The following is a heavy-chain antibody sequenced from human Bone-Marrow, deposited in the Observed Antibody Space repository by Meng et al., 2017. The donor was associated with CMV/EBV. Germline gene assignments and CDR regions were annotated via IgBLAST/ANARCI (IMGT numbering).Heavy chain of an antibody. CDR2: ISSSSSTI. V-gene: IGHV3-48*04. J-gene: IGHJ6*02. D-gene: IGHD2-2*01. CDR1: GFTFSSYS. Sequence: GVLKISCAASGFTFSSYSMNWVRQAPGKGLEWVSYISSSSSTIYYADSVKGRFTISRDNAKNSLYLQMNSLRAEDTAVYYCARADCSSTSCPRVYYYYGMDVWGQGTTVTVSS. CDR3: ARADCSSTSCPRVYYYYGMDV.